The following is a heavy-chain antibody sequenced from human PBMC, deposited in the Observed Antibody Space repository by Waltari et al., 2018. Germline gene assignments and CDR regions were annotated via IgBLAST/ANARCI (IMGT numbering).Heavy chain of an antibody. D-gene: IGHD5-12*01. CDR1: GGSFSGYY. V-gene: IGHV4-34*01. Sequence: QVQLQQWGAGLLKPSETLSLTCAVYGGSFSGYYWSWIRQPPGKGLEWIGEINHSGSTNYNPSLKSRVTISVETSKNQFSLKLSSVTAADTAVYYCARGRSVATITWGHYYYYYMDVWGKGTTVTISS. CDR3: ARGRSVATITWGHYYYYYMDV. J-gene: IGHJ6*03. CDR2: INHSGST.